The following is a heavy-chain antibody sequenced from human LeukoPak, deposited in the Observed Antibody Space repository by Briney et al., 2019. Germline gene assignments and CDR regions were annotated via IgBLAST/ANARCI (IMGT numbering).Heavy chain of an antibody. V-gene: IGHV3-7*01. Sequence: GGSLRLSCAASGFTFSSYAMHWVRQAPGKGLEWLANIKQDGTEKNYLNSVKGRFTIPRDNAKNSLYLQMNSLRAEDTAVYYCARDYSGWGQGTLVTVSS. D-gene: IGHD1-26*01. CDR2: IKQDGTEK. CDR1: GFTFSSYA. J-gene: IGHJ4*02. CDR3: ARDYSG.